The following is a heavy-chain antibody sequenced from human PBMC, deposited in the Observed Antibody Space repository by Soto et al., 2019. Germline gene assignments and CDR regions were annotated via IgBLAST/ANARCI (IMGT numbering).Heavy chain of an antibody. V-gene: IGHV4-31*03. CDR2: IYYSGST. J-gene: IGHJ6*02. CDR1: GGSISSGGYY. D-gene: IGHD2-2*01. CDR3: AMSTGRCIRTSCYYYYGMDV. Sequence: SETLSLTCTVSGGSISSGGYYWSWIRQHPGKGLEWIGYIYYSGSTYYNPSLKSRVTISVDTSKNQFSLKLSSVTAAATAVYYCAMSTGRCIRTSCYYYYGMDVWGQGTTVTVSS.